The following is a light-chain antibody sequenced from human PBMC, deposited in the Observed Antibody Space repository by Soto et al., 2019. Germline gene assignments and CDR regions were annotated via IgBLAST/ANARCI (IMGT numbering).Light chain of an antibody. CDR2: AAS. V-gene: IGKV1-9*01. Sequence: DIQLTQSPSFLSASVGDRVTITCRASQGISSNLAWHQQKPGKAPKLLIYAASILQSGVPSRFSGSGSGTEFTLTISSLQPEDFATYYCQQLNSYPLGFGQGTRLEIK. J-gene: IGKJ5*01. CDR3: QQLNSYPLG. CDR1: QGISSN.